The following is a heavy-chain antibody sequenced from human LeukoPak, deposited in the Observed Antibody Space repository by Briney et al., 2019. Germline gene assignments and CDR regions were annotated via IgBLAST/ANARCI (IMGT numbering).Heavy chain of an antibody. CDR3: AKDFGRNLGGPGY. J-gene: IGHJ4*02. V-gene: IGHV3-23*01. Sequence: GGSLRLSCAASGFTFSTYTMAWVRQAPGGGLGWVSGISDNGGRTYYADSVKGRFAISRDDSKSTLYLQMNSLRGEDTAVYYCAKDFGRNLGGPGYWGRGTLVIVSS. D-gene: IGHD1-14*01. CDR1: GFTFSTYT. CDR2: ISDNGGRT.